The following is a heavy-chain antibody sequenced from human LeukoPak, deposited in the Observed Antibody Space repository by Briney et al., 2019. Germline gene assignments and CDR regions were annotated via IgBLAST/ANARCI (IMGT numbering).Heavy chain of an antibody. J-gene: IGHJ6*02. CDR2: ISAYNGNT. V-gene: IGHV1-18*01. CDR3: ARALPLAVAGNYYYGMDV. CDR1: GYTFASYG. Sequence: ASVKVSCKASGYTFASYGISWVRQAPGQGLGWMGWISAYNGNTNYAQKLQGRVTMTTDTSTSTAYMELRSLRSGDTAVYYCARALPLAVAGNYYYGMDVWGQGTTVTVSS. D-gene: IGHD6-19*01.